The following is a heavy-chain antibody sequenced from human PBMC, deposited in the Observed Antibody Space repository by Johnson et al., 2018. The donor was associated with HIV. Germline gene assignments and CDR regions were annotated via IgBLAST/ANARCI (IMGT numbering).Heavy chain of an antibody. CDR1: GFTFSNYA. Sequence: VQLVESGGGVVQPGRSLRLSCAASGFTFSNYAMHWVRQAPGKGLEWIGRIKSKTDGGATDYAAPVKGRFSISRDDSKNTLYLQMNSLKTEDTALYYCTTAIYSYDTRDTRAFDIWGQGTMVTVSS. CDR3: TTAIYSYDTRDTRAFDI. CDR2: IKSKTDGGAT. J-gene: IGHJ3*02. D-gene: IGHD3-22*01. V-gene: IGHV3-15*01.